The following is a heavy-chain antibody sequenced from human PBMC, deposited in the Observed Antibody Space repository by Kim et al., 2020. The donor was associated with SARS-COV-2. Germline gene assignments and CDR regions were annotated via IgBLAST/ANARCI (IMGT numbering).Heavy chain of an antibody. V-gene: IGHV4-39*01. CDR1: GGSISSSSYY. J-gene: IGHJ5*02. CDR3: ARHSQLYDTPNWFDP. CDR2: IYYSGST. Sequence: SETLSLTCTVSGGSISSSSYYWGWIRQPPGKGLEWIGSIYYSGSTYYNPSLKSRVTISVDTSKNQFSLKLSSVTAADTAVYYCARHSQLYDTPNWFDPWGQGTLVTVSS. D-gene: IGHD3-22*01.